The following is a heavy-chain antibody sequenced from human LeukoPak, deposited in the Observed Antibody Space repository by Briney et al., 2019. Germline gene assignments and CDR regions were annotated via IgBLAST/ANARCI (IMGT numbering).Heavy chain of an antibody. CDR3: ARGYCSGGSCYRAPFTY. CDR2: ISGSGGTT. J-gene: IGHJ4*02. V-gene: IGHV3-23*01. Sequence: GGSLRLSCAASGFTFNNYAIGWVRQAPGKGLEWVSVISGSGGTTYYADSVKGDFTISRDNSNNTLYLQMNSLRAEDTAVYYCARGYCSGGSCYRAPFTYWGQGTLVTVSS. CDR1: GFTFNNYA. D-gene: IGHD2-15*01.